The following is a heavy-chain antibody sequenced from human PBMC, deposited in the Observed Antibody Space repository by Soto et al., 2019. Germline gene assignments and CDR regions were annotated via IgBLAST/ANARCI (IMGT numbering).Heavy chain of an antibody. Sequence: VPLVESGGGLVKPGGSLRLSCATSGFTFSSYSMNWVRQAPGKDLEWISSISTGSDYIYYADSVEGRFTISRDNAKSSLYLQMNSLRAEDTAVYYCARDSRIVARPAMGSVGFDPWGQGTLVTVSS. D-gene: IGHD2-2*01. CDR3: ARDSRIVARPAMGSVGFDP. CDR1: GFTFSSYS. V-gene: IGHV3-21*01. J-gene: IGHJ5*02. CDR2: ISTGSDYI.